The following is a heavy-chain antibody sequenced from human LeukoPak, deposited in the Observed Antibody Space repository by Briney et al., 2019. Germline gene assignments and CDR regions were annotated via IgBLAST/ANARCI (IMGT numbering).Heavy chain of an antibody. Sequence: PSETLSVNCAVDSGPFRGYYWSWIRQPPGKGRVWPGETNHSGSTSHNPSFKSRVTISVDPSKNQFSLKLTSVTAADTALYYCARSDGRDGYKGKLDYWGQGTLVTVSS. D-gene: IGHD5-24*01. V-gene: IGHV4-34*01. CDR2: TNHSGST. CDR1: SGPFRGYY. J-gene: IGHJ4*02. CDR3: ARSDGRDGYKGKLDY.